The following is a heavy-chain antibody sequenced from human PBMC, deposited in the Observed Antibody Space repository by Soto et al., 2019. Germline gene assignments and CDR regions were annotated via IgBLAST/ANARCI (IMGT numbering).Heavy chain of an antibody. CDR2: VNPNTGNT. J-gene: IGHJ4*02. CDR1: GYTFTSYD. Sequence: QVQLVQSGAEVKKPGASVKVSCKASGYTFTSYDISWVRQATGQGLEWMGWVNPNTGNTGYVMKLTGRVIMTENKSTSTVYIEVSSLTFTDTEVYYCASGRLSTALDFWGQGTLATVSS. V-gene: IGHV1-8*01. CDR3: ASGRLSTALDF. D-gene: IGHD2-2*01.